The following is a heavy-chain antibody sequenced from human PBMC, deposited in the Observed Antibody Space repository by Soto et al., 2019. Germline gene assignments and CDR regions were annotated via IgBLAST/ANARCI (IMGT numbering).Heavy chain of an antibody. D-gene: IGHD3-22*01. J-gene: IGHJ6*02. CDR2: IKQDGSEK. Sequence: GGSLRLSCAASGFTLSNYWMSWVRQAPGKGLEWVANIKQDGSEKYYVDSVKGRFTISRDNAKNSLYLQMNSLRAEDTAVYYCARFYYDSSGYLPSPYYYYYGMDVWGQGTTVTVS. V-gene: IGHV3-7*04. CDR1: GFTLSNYW. CDR3: ARFYYDSSGYLPSPYYYYYGMDV.